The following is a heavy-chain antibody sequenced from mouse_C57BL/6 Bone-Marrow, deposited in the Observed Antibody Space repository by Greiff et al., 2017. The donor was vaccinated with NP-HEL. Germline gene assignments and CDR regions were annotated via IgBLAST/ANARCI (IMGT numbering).Heavy chain of an antibody. D-gene: IGHD1-1*01. J-gene: IGHJ1*03. CDR3: ARSKYYGSSYTSYWYFDV. CDR2: IHPNSGST. CDR1: GYTFTSYW. Sequence: QVQLQQPGAELVKPGASVKLSCKASGYTFTSYWMHWVKQRPGQGLEWIGMIHPNSGSTNYNEKFKSKATLTVDKHSSTAYMQLSSLTSEDSAVYYCARSKYYGSSYTSYWYFDVWGTGTTVTVSS. V-gene: IGHV1-64*01.